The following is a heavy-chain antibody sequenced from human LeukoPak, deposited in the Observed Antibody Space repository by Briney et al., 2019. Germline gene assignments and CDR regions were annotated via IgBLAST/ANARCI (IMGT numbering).Heavy chain of an antibody. CDR2: INPNTGDR. CDR1: GYTFTGYY. D-gene: IGHD5-24*01. CDR3: ARVGDGLNDAFDS. J-gene: IGHJ3*02. V-gene: IGHV1-2*06. Sequence: ASVKVSCNASGYTFTGYYMNWVRQAPGQGLEWLGRINPNTGDRNFAVSFQGRVTMTRDASITTAFMEVSRLRSYDTAVYYCARVGDGLNDAFDSWGQGTMVTVSS.